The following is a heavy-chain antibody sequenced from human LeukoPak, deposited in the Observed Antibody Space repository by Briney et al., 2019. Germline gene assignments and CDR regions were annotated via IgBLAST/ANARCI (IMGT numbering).Heavy chain of an antibody. Sequence: GGSLGLSCAASGFRLSDYWMSWVSQAPGKGLEWVTNINHDGSEKYYVDSARGRFTISRDNAKHSLYLEMNSLRAEDTAVYYCARCSNAVCTLGMDVWGQGTTVTVSS. V-gene: IGHV3-7*03. D-gene: IGHD2-8*01. CDR3: ARCSNAVCTLGMDV. CDR1: GFRLSDYW. CDR2: INHDGSEK. J-gene: IGHJ6*02.